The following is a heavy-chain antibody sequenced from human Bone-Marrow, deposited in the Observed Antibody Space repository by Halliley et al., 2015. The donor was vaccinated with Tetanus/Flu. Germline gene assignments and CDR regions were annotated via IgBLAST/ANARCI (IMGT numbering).Heavy chain of an antibody. CDR3: ARDHDSSDDHNGYYFGI. Sequence: TLSLTCTVSGGSISGGGYFWNWIRQRPGKGLEWIGNIFYSASTQYNPSLKGRVTISADTSKNQFSLKLNSMTAADTAVYYCARDHDSSDDHNGYYFGIWGRGTLVTVSS. CDR2: IFYSAST. J-gene: IGHJ2*01. CDR1: GGSISGGGYF. V-gene: IGHV4-31*03. D-gene: IGHD3-22*01.